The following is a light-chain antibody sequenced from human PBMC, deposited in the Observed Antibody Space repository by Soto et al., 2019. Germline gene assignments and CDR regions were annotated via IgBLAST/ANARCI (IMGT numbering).Light chain of an antibody. CDR1: QVISSW. Sequence: DIQMTQSPSSVSASVGDRVTITCRSSQVISSWLAWYQQKPGKAPKLLIFAAYSLQSGVPSRFSGSGSGTDFTLTISSLQPEDFATYYCQQANSVPYTFGQGTKLEIK. V-gene: IGKV1-12*01. J-gene: IGKJ2*01. CDR3: QQANSVPYT. CDR2: AAY.